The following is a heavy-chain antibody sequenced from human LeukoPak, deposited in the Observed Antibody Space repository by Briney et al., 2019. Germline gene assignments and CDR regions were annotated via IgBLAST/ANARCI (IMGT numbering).Heavy chain of an antibody. CDR1: GFTFSNYG. J-gene: IGHJ4*02. D-gene: IGHD2-2*01. Sequence: GRSLRLSCAASGFTFSNYGMHWVRQAAGKGLEWVAVISYDGNSKYYVDSVKGRFTISRDNSKNTLYLQMNSLRAEDTAVYYCAKGYCSSTSCYPEAPSDYWGQGTLVTVSS. V-gene: IGHV3-30*18. CDR2: ISYDGNSK. CDR3: AKGYCSSTSCYPEAPSDY.